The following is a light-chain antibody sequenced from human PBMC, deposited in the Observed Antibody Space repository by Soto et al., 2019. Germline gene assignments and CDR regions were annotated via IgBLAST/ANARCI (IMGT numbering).Light chain of an antibody. CDR1: SSDVGSYNL. Sequence: QSVLTQPASVSGSPGQSITISCTGTSSDVGSYNLVSWYQQLPGKAPKLMIYGGSKRPSGVSNRFSGSKSGNTASLTISGLEAEDEADYYCCSYAGSSTGVFGGGTQLTVL. V-gene: IGLV2-23*01. CDR2: GGS. J-gene: IGLJ3*02. CDR3: CSYAGSSTGV.